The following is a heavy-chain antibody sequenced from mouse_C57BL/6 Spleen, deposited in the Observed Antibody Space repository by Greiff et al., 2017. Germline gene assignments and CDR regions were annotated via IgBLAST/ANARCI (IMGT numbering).Heavy chain of an antibody. J-gene: IGHJ3*01. Sequence: VQLQQSGAELVRPGTSVKVSCKASGYAFTNYLIEWVKQRPGQGLEWIGVINPGSGGTNYNEKFKGKATLTADKSSSTAYMQLSILTSEDSAVYFCARAESYDYDEAYWGQGTLVTVSA. CDR3: ARAESYDYDEAY. CDR1: GYAFTNYL. V-gene: IGHV1-54*01. D-gene: IGHD2-4*01. CDR2: INPGSGGT.